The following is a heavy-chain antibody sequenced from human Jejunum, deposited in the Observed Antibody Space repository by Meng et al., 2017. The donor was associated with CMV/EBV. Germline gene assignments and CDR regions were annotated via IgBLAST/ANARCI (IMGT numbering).Heavy chain of an antibody. J-gene: IGHJ4*02. Sequence: QVQLVQSGAEVKKPGSSVKDACKTSGVSFSTYTFSWVRQAPGQGLEWMGGLIPVLNKAKSAPRFQDRVTFTADETTTTAYMELSSLTFEDTAVYFCARGRGNQPLFDFWGQGTLVTVSS. CDR1: GVSFSTYT. V-gene: IGHV1-69*10. CDR2: LIPVLNKA. D-gene: IGHD2/OR15-2a*01. CDR3: ARGRGNQPLFDF.